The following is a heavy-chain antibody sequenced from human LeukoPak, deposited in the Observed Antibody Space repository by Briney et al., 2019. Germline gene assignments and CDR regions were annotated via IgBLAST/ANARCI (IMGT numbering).Heavy chain of an antibody. CDR1: GYTFTGYY. CDR2: INPNSGGT. CDR3: ARALGYCSGGSCYGAGNWFDP. V-gene: IGHV1-2*02. J-gene: IGHJ5*02. Sequence: ASVKVSCKASGYTFTGYYMHWVRQAPGQGLEWMGWINPNSGGTNYAQKFQGRVTMTRDTSISTAYMELSRLRSDDTAVYYCARALGYCSGGSCYGAGNWFDPWGQGTLVTVSS. D-gene: IGHD2-15*01.